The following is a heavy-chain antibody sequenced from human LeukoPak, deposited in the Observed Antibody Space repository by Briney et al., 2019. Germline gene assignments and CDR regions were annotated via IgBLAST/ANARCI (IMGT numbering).Heavy chain of an antibody. CDR1: GFTFDDYA. V-gene: IGHV3-9*01. J-gene: IGHJ4*02. Sequence: PGRSLRLSCAASGFTFDDYAMHWVRQAPGKGLEWVSGISWNSGSIGYADSVKGRFTISRDNAKNSLYLQMYSLRAEDTALYYCAKGSHGGRYFDYWGQGTLVTVSS. CDR3: AKGSHGGRYFDY. D-gene: IGHD1-26*01. CDR2: ISWNSGSI.